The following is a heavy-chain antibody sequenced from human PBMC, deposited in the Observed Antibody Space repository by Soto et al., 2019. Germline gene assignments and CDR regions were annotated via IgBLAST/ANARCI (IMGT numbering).Heavy chain of an antibody. J-gene: IGHJ6*03. V-gene: IGHV3-23*01. Sequence: GGSLRLSCAASGFTFTSYAMTWVRQAPGKGLEWVSAISGSGDSTYYADSVKGRFTISRDNSKNTLYLQMNSLIAEDTAVYYCAKDYPTLYYYMDVWGKGTTVTVSS. CDR1: GFTFTSYA. CDR2: ISGSGDST. CDR3: AKDYPTLYYYMDV. D-gene: IGHD2-15*01.